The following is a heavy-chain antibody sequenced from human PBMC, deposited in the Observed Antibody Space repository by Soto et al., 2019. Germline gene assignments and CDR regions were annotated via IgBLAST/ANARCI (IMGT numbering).Heavy chain of an antibody. Sequence: SETLSLTCTVSGGSISSYYWNWIRQPPGKGLEWIGYIYNSGSTNYNPSLKSRVTISADRSKNQFSLKLSSVTAADTAVYYCARLQSYGYVWFDPRAQGTLVTVSS. CDR1: GGSISSYY. CDR2: IYNSGST. J-gene: IGHJ5*02. D-gene: IGHD3-16*01. V-gene: IGHV4-59*08. CDR3: ARLQSYGYVWFDP.